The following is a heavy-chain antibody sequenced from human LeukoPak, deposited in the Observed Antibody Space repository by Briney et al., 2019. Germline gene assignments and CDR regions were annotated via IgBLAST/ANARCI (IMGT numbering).Heavy chain of an antibody. J-gene: IGHJ4*02. V-gene: IGHV3-7*01. CDR3: ARTGAGYGPPDY. CDR2: IKQDGSDK. Sequence: GGSLRLSCAASGFTFSNNWMSWVRQAPGKGLECVANIKQDGSDKYYVDSVKGRFTISRDNSKNTLYLQMNSLRAEDTAVYYCARTGAGYGPPDYWGQGTLVTVSS. D-gene: IGHD5-18*01. CDR1: GFTFSNNW.